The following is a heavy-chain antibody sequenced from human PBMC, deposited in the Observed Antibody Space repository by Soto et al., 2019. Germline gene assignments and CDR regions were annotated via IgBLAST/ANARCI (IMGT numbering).Heavy chain of an antibody. V-gene: IGHV4-59*08. J-gene: IGHJ4*02. Sequence: LSLTCTVSGGSISSYYWSWIRQPPGKGLEWIGYIYYSGSTNYNPSLKSRVTISVDTSKNQFSLKLSSVTAADTAVYYCARQMSSGYYLDYWGQGTLVTVSS. D-gene: IGHD3-22*01. CDR1: GGSISSYY. CDR2: IYYSGST. CDR3: ARQMSSGYYLDY.